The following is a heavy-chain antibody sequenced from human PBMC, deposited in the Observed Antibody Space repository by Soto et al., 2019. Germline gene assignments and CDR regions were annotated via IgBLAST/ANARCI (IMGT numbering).Heavy chain of an antibody. CDR3: ARSYHAGESDY. J-gene: IGHJ4*02. CDR1: GFTVSSNY. CDR2: IYSGGST. D-gene: IGHD7-27*01. Sequence: EVQLVESGGGLVQPGGSLRLSGAASGFTVSSNYMSWVRQAPGKGLEWVSVIYSGGSTYYADSVKGRFTISRDNSKNTLYLQMNSLRAEDTAVYYCARSYHAGESDYWGQGTLVTVSS. V-gene: IGHV3-66*01.